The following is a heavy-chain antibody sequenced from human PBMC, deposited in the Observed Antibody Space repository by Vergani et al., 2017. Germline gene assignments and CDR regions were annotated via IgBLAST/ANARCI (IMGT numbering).Heavy chain of an antibody. Sequence: QVQLVQSGAEVKKPGSSVKVSCKASGGTFSSYAISWVRQAPGQGLEWMGGIIPISGTANYAQKFSGRVTITADESTSTAYMELSSLRSADTAVYYCATWDTAMANSVPLWDVWGKGTTVTVSS. D-gene: IGHD5-18*01. V-gene: IGHV1-69*01. CDR2: IIPISGTA. J-gene: IGHJ6*04. CDR1: GGTFSSYA. CDR3: ATWDTAMANSVPLWDV.